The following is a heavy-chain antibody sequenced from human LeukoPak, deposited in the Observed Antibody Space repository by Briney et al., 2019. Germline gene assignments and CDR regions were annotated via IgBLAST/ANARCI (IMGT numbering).Heavy chain of an antibody. J-gene: IGHJ4*02. CDR2: ISGSGGST. Sequence: PGGSLSLSCAASGFTFSSYAMSWVRQAPGKGLEWVSAISGSGGSTYYAASVKGRFTISRDNSKNTLYLQMNSLGAEDTAVYYCAKDGMATISYYFDYWGQGTLVTVSS. V-gene: IGHV3-23*01. CDR1: GFTFSSYA. D-gene: IGHD5-24*01. CDR3: AKDGMATISYYFDY.